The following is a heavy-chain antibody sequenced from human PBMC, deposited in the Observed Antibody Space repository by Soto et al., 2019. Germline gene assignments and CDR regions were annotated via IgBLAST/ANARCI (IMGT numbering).Heavy chain of an antibody. Sequence: XSVKVSCEASGYSFTSYYIHWVRQAPGKGLEWMGIINPSGGSTTYAQKFQGRVTMTRDTSTSTVYMELSSLRSEDTAIYYCARAKTHSNSWKDAFDIWGQGTMVTVPS. CDR1: GYSFTSYY. CDR2: INPSGGST. D-gene: IGHD6-13*01. V-gene: IGHV1-46*01. CDR3: ARAKTHSNSWKDAFDI. J-gene: IGHJ3*02.